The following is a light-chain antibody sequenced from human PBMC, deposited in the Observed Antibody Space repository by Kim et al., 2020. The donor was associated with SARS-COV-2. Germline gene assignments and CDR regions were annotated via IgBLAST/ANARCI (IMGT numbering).Light chain of an antibody. Sequence: GQFITCSCTGTSSDICTFNYVSWFQRHPGRAPKLLLYDVSELPAGISNRFSGSTSGYSASLTISGLQAEDEADYYCSSYTTANTRLFGAGTKVTVL. J-gene: IGLJ1*01. CDR1: SSDICTFNY. V-gene: IGLV2-14*03. CDR2: DVS. CDR3: SSYTTANTRL.